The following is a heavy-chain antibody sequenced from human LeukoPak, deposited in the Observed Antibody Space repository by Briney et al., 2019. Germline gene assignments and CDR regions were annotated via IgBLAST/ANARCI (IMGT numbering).Heavy chain of an antibody. CDR2: IYSGGST. Sequence: GGSLRLSCAGSGFIFSSDWMSWVRQAPGKGLEWVSVIYSGGSTYYADSVKGRFTISRDNSKNTLYLQMNSLRAEDTAVYYCARDSDFDLWGRGTLVTVSS. J-gene: IGHJ2*01. CDR1: GFIFSSDW. D-gene: IGHD3-10*01. CDR3: ARDSDFDL. V-gene: IGHV3-53*01.